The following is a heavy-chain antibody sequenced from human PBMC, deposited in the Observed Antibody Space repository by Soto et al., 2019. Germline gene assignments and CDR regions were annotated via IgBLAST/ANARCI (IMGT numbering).Heavy chain of an antibody. CDR1: GFTFSSYA. J-gene: IGHJ4*02. Sequence: GGSLRLSCAASGFTFSSYAMSWFREAPVNGLEWVSSISGSGGSTYYADSVKGRFTISRDNSKNTLYLQMNSLRAEDTAVYYCAKDIFGVVISAADYWGQGTLVTVPQ. CDR3: AKDIFGVVISAADY. V-gene: IGHV3-23*01. CDR2: ISGSGGST. D-gene: IGHD3-3*02.